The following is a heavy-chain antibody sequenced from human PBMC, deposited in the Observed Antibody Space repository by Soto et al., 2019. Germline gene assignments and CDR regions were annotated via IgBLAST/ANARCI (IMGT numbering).Heavy chain of an antibody. CDR2: TYPGGTT. CDR1: GFPVSDYY. V-gene: IGHV3-66*01. D-gene: IGHD6-13*01. Sequence: GGSLRLSCVVSGFPVSDYYMIWVRQAPGKGLEWVSVTYPGGTTYYADSVKGRFAISRDNSKNTLYLQMNSLRAEDTAVYYCARVDSSSWVVAGMDVWGQVTTVTVSS. J-gene: IGHJ6*02. CDR3: ARVDSSSWVVAGMDV.